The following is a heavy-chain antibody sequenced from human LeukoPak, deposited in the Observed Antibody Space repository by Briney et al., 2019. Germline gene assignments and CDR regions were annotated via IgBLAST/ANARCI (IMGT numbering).Heavy chain of an antibody. CDR2: INPSGGST. D-gene: IGHD2-15*01. CDR3: ASGGYCSGGSCSSYDAFDI. V-gene: IGHV1-46*01. Sequence: GASVKVSCKASGYTFTSYYMHWVRQAPGQGLEWMGIINPSGGSTSYAQKFQGRVTMTRDMSTSTVYMELSSLRSEDTAVYYCASGGYCSGGSCSSYDAFDIWGQGTMVTVSS. J-gene: IGHJ3*02. CDR1: GYTFTSYY.